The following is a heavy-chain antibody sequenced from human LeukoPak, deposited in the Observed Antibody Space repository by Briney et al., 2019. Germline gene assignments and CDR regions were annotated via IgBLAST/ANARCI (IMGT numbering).Heavy chain of an antibody. V-gene: IGHV3-30*02. CDR2: IRYDGSNK. Sequence: GGSLRLSCAASGFTFSSYGMHWVRQAPGKGLEWVAFIRYDGSNKYYADSVKGRFTISRDNSKNTLYLQMNSLRAEDTAVYYCAGDGSGSYYIIDYWGQGTLVTVSS. CDR1: GFTFSSYG. D-gene: IGHD3-10*01. CDR3: AGDGSGSYYIIDY. J-gene: IGHJ4*02.